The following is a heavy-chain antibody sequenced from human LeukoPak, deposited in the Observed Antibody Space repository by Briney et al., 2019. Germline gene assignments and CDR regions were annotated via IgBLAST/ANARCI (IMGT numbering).Heavy chain of an antibody. V-gene: IGHV3-30*02. D-gene: IGHD3-10*01. Sequence: GGSLRLSCAASGFTFSSYGTHWVRQAPGKGLEWVAFIRYDGSNKYYADSVKGRFTISRDNSKNTLYLQMNSLRAEDTAVYYCAKEVTMVRGVIDNWFDPWGQGTLVTVSS. J-gene: IGHJ5*02. CDR3: AKEVTMVRGVIDNWFDP. CDR1: GFTFSSYG. CDR2: IRYDGSNK.